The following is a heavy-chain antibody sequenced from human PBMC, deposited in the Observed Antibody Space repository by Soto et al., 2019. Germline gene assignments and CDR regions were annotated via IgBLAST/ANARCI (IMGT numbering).Heavy chain of an antibody. D-gene: IGHD2-21*02. V-gene: IGHV3-23*01. CDR3: AKGGGDSLRYGMDV. J-gene: IGHJ6*02. CDR1: GFIFSSSA. Sequence: EVQLLDSGGGLVQPGGALRLSYSASGFIFSSSAMNWVRQAPGKGLEWVSAISGSGGSIYYADSVKGRFTISRDNSKTTLYLQMDSLRAEDTAVYYCAKGGGDSLRYGMDVWGQGTTVTVSS. CDR2: ISGSGGSI.